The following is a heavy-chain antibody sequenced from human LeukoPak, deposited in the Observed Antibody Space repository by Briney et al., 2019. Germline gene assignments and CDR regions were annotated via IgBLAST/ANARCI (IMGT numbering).Heavy chain of an antibody. Sequence: SETLSLTCTVSGGFISSYFWSWIRQPPGKGLEWIGLTSHSGSAKYNPSLKGRVAISVDTSNQLSLKLTSVTPADTAVYYCARETLLGAPRFDCWGQGTLVTVSS. D-gene: IGHD1-26*01. CDR2: TSHSGSA. CDR1: GGFISSYF. J-gene: IGHJ4*02. V-gene: IGHV4-59*01. CDR3: ARETLLGAPRFDC.